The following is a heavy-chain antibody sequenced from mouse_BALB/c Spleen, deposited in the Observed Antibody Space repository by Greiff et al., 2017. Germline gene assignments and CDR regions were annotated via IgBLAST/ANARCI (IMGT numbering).Heavy chain of an antibody. CDR3: ARGGNGNYAMDY. V-gene: IGHV1-82*01. J-gene: IGHJ4*01. CDR1: GYAFSSSW. CDR2: IYPGDGDT. D-gene: IGHD2-1*01. Sequence: VQLQQSGPELVKPGASVKISCKASGYAFSSSWMNWVKQRPGQGLEWIGRIYPGDGDTNYNGKFKGKATLTADKSSSTAYMQLSSLTSVDSAVYFCARGGNGNYAMDYWGQGTSVTVSS.